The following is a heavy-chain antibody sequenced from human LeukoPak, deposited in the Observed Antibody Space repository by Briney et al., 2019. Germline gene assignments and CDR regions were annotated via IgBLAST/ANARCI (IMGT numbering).Heavy chain of an antibody. CDR3: TSQSGDYYDSSGYYYVGVNGAFDI. Sequence: GGSLRLSCAASGFTFSNAWMNWVRQAPGKGLEWVGRIKSKTDGGTTDYAAPVKGRFTISRDDSKNTLYLQMNSLKTEDTAVYYYTSQSGDYYDSSGYYYVGVNGAFDIWGQGTMVTVSS. V-gene: IGHV3-15*07. D-gene: IGHD3-22*01. CDR1: GFTFSNAW. J-gene: IGHJ3*02. CDR2: IKSKTDGGTT.